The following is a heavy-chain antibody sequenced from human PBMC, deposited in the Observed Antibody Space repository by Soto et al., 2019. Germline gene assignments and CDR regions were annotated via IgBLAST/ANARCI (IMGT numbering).Heavy chain of an antibody. Sequence: ASVKVSCKVSGYTLTELSMHWVRQAPGKGLEWMGGFDPEDGETIYAQKFQGRVTMTEDTSTDTAYMELSSLRSEDTAVYYCATAFSGSYTYELDYWGQGTLVTVSS. CDR3: ATAFSGSYTYELDY. V-gene: IGHV1-24*01. J-gene: IGHJ4*02. D-gene: IGHD1-26*01. CDR2: FDPEDGET. CDR1: GYTLTELS.